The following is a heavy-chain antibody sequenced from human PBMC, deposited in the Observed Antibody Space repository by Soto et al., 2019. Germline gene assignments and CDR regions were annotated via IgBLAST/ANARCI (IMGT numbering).Heavy chain of an antibody. CDR3: ASAPLGYSSSFDY. D-gene: IGHD6-6*01. CDR2: ISYDGNNK. J-gene: IGHJ4*02. CDR1: GFTFSSYA. Sequence: QVHLVESGGGVVQPGRSLRLSCAASGFTFSSYAIHWVRQAPGKGLEWVAVISYDGNNKYYADSVKGRFTISRDNSKNTLYLQMNSLRAEDTAVFYCASAPLGYSSSFDYWGQGTLVTVSS. V-gene: IGHV3-30-3*01.